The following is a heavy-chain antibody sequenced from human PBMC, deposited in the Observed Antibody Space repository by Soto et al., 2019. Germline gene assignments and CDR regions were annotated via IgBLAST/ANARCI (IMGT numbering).Heavy chain of an antibody. CDR3: AREQQLDTGNFDY. J-gene: IGHJ4*02. V-gene: IGHV1-3*01. CDR2: IDAGNGNT. Sequence: ASVKVSCKASGFTFTSSAMQWVRQSRGQRLEWMGWIDAGNGNTKYSQKFQDRVAITRDTSASTVYMALSSLRFEDTAVYYCAREQQLDTGNFDYWGQGTLVTVSS. D-gene: IGHD1-1*01. CDR1: GFTFTSSA.